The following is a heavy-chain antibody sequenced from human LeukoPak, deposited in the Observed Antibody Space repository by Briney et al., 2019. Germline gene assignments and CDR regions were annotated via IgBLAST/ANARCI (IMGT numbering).Heavy chain of an antibody. CDR3: AKDLLYGGSSDY. Sequence: GGSLRLSCAASGFTFSSYAMSWVRQAPGKGLEWVSAISGSGGSAYYADSVKGRFTISRDNSKNTLYLQMNSLRAEDTAVYYCAKDLLYGGSSDYWGQGTLVTVSS. CDR2: ISGSGGSA. J-gene: IGHJ4*02. V-gene: IGHV3-23*01. D-gene: IGHD2-15*01. CDR1: GFTFSSYA.